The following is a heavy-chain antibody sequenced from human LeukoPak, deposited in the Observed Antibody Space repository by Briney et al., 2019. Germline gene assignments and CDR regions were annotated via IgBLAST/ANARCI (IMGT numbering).Heavy chain of an antibody. J-gene: IGHJ3*02. D-gene: IGHD1-26*01. CDR2: IYYSRST. V-gene: IGHV4-39*01. Sequence: SETLSLTCTVSGGSISSSSYYWGWIRQPPGKGLEWFGSIYYSRSTYYNPSLKSRVTISVDTSKNQFSLKLSSVTAADTAVYYCAITISGSYSDAFDIWGQGTMVTVSS. CDR1: GGSISSSSYY. CDR3: AITISGSYSDAFDI.